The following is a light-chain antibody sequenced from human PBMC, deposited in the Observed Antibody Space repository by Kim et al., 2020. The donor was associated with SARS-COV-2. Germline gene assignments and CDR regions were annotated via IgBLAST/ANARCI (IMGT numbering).Light chain of an antibody. J-gene: IGKJ2*01. CDR1: QSINKW. CDR2: QAS. V-gene: IGKV1-5*03. CDR3: QQYNSYPYT. Sequence: SAAVGDRVIIDCRASQSINKWLAWYQQKPGKGPKLLVYQASNLETGVPSRFSGSGSGTEFSLTISSLQPDDLATYFCQQYNSYPYTFGQGTKLEI.